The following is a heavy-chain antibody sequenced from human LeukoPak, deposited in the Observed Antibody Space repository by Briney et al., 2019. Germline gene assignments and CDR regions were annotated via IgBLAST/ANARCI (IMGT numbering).Heavy chain of an antibody. CDR3: ARNSGRGGGTIRAFDI. Sequence: GGSLRLSCSASGFTFKKYAMHWVRQAPGKGLEWVSSISSSSSYIYYADSVKGRFTISRDNAKNSLYLQMNSLRAEDTAVYYCARNSGRGGGTIRAFDIWGQGTMVTVSS. J-gene: IGHJ3*02. D-gene: IGHD1-26*01. V-gene: IGHV3-21*01. CDR2: ISSSSSYI. CDR1: GFTFKKYA.